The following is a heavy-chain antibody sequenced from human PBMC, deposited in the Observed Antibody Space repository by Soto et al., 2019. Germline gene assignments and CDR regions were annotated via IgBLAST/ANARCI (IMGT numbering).Heavy chain of an antibody. J-gene: IGHJ4*02. D-gene: IGHD5-12*01. CDR1: GFSLSTSGVG. V-gene: IGHV2-5*02. CDR3: AHVYGGYDNFDY. CDR2: IYWDDDK. Sequence: QITLKESGPTLVKPTQTLTLTCTFSGFSLSTSGVGVGWIRQPPGMALEWLALIYWDDDKRYSPSLKSRLTIPKDTSKNQVVLTMTNMDPVDTATYYCAHVYGGYDNFDYWGQGTLVTVSS.